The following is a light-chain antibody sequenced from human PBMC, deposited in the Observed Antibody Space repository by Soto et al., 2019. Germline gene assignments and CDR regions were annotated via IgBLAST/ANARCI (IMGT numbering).Light chain of an antibody. J-gene: IGKJ5*01. CDR3: QQYNNWPPIT. CDR1: QSVSSN. Sequence: EIVMTQSPATLSVSPGERATLSCRASQSVSSNLAWYQQKPGQAPRLLIYGASTRATGIPARFSGSGSGTEFTLTIRSLQSEYFAAYYCQQYNNWPPITFGQGTRLQIK. CDR2: GAS. V-gene: IGKV3-15*01.